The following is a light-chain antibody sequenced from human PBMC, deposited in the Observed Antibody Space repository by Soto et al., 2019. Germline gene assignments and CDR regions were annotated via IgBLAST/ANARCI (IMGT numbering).Light chain of an antibody. CDR2: AAS. Sequence: DIQMTQSPVSLSVSVGDRVTITCGASETISTFLNWYQQKPGKAPKVLIFAASSLQSGVPSRFSGSGSGTDFAHTTNGLQPEDFATYYCQQSYNIPPTFGQGTKVEI. CDR1: ETISTF. V-gene: IGKV1-39*01. CDR3: QQSYNIPPT. J-gene: IGKJ1*01.